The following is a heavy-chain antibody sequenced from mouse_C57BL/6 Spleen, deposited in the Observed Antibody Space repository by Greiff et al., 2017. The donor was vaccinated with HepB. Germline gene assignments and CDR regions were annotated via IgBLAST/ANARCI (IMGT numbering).Heavy chain of an antibody. J-gene: IGHJ1*03. CDR1: GFTFSDYG. CDR2: ISSGSSTI. Sequence: EVQLVESGGGLVKPGGSLKLSCAASGFTFSDYGMHWVRQAPEKGLEWVAYISSGSSTIYYADTVKGRFTISRDNAKNTLFLQMTSLRSEDTAMYYCAKGITTVVAHWYFDVWGTGTTVTVSS. CDR3: AKGITTVVAHWYFDV. V-gene: IGHV5-17*01. D-gene: IGHD1-1*01.